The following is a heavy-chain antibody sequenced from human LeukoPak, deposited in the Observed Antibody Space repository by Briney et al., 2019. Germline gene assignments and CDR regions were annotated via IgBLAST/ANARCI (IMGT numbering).Heavy chain of an antibody. D-gene: IGHD5-24*01. V-gene: IGHV4-4*08. CDR2: IHATGST. CDR1: GGSVKAYF. CDR3: ARHSARGYNYIDF. J-gene: IGHJ4*02. Sequence: SETLSLTCAVSGGSVKAYFWSWIRQSPERGLQWIGFIHATGSTNTFPSLKSRVTISLDTSTNQFSLRLKSVTAADTAVYYCARHSARGYNYIDFWGRGTLVTVSS.